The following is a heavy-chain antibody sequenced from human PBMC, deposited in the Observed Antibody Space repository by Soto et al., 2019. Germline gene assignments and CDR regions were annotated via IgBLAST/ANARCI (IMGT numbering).Heavy chain of an antibody. D-gene: IGHD1-26*01. CDR2: ISGSGDST. Sequence: EVRLLESGGGLVQPGGSLRLSCAASGFTFSVYAMSWVRQAPGKGLEWVSGISGSGDSTHYADSVKGRFTVSRDNSKSMLYLPTTSLRAEDTVIYYCAKALYGGFTYWGQGTLVTVSS. J-gene: IGHJ4*02. V-gene: IGHV3-23*01. CDR3: AKALYGGFTY. CDR1: GFTFSVYA.